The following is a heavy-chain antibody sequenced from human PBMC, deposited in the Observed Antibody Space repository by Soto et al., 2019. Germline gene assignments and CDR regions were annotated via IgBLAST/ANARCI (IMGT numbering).Heavy chain of an antibody. CDR3: AKVGTLFVVVTAIWGGAFDI. Sequence: PGGSLRLSCAASGFTFSSYGMHWVRQAPVKGLEWVAVISYDGSNKYYADSVKGRFTISRDNSKNTLYLQMNSLRAEDTAVYYCAKVGTLFVVVTAIWGGAFDIWGQGAMVPVSS. J-gene: IGHJ3*02. D-gene: IGHD2-21*02. CDR1: GFTFSSYG. V-gene: IGHV3-30*18. CDR2: ISYDGSNK.